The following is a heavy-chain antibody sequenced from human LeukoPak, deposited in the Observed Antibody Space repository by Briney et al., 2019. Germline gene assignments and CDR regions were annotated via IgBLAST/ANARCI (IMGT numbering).Heavy chain of an antibody. CDR2: IYSGGST. V-gene: IGHV3-53*01. Sequence: GGFLRLSCAASGFTFSSNYMSWVRQAPGKGLEWVSVIYSGGSTYCADSVKGRFTISRDNSKNTLYLQMNSLRAEDTAVYYCARYYPGSSIFDYWGQGTLVTVSS. CDR1: GFTFSSNY. D-gene: IGHD1-26*01. CDR3: ARYYPGSSIFDY. J-gene: IGHJ4*02.